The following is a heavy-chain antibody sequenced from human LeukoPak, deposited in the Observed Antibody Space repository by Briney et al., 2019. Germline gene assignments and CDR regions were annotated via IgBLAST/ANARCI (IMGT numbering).Heavy chain of an antibody. D-gene: IGHD6-19*01. Sequence: GSLRLSCAASGFTFSSYAMHWVRQPPGKGLEWIGEINHIGSTNYNPSLKSRVTISVDTSKNQFSLKLTSVTAADTAVYYCARVDIPGGSGWPFDYWGQGTLVTVSS. CDR2: INHIGST. CDR1: GFTFSSYA. CDR3: ARVDIPGGSGWPFDY. V-gene: IGHV4-34*01. J-gene: IGHJ4*02.